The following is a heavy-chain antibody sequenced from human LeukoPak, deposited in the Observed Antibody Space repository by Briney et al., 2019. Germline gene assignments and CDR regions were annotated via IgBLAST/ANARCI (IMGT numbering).Heavy chain of an antibody. V-gene: IGHV3-64*04. D-gene: IGHD4-17*01. CDR2: ITRNGRST. CDR1: GFTFNSYA. Sequence: PGGSLRLSCSASGFTFNSYALHWVRQPPGKGLQYVSGITRNGRSTYYADSVKGRFTISRDNARNTLYLQMNSLRAEDTAVYYCARSPYGGYGDNWGQGTLVTVSS. CDR3: ARSPYGGYGDN. J-gene: IGHJ4*02.